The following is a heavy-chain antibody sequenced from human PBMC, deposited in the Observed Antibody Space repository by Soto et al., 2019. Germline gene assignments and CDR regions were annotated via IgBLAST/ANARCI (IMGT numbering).Heavy chain of an antibody. D-gene: IGHD4-17*01. Sequence: GGSLRLSCAASGFTFSNYGMHWVRQAPGKGLEWVAVIWYDGSNKYYADSVKGRFTISRDNSKNTLYLQMNSLRAEDTAVYYCARADYGDYVDGEYFQHWGQGTLVTVSS. V-gene: IGHV3-33*01. CDR2: IWYDGSNK. CDR3: ARADYGDYVDGEYFQH. CDR1: GFTFSNYG. J-gene: IGHJ1*01.